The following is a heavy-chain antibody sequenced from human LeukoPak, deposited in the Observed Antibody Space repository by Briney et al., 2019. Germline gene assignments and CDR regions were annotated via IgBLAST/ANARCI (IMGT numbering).Heavy chain of an antibody. J-gene: IGHJ3*02. V-gene: IGHV4-4*07. D-gene: IGHD2-21*01. CDR2: IYTSGTT. CDR3: ARTVVPAVEGAFDI. CDR1: GVSISGYR. Sequence: PSETLSLTYTVSGVSISGYRWSWIRQPAGAGLEWIGRIYTSGTTDYNPSLRSRVTMSVQTSQNRFSLKVTSVTAADTAVYYWARTVVPAVEGAFDIWGQGTMVTVSS.